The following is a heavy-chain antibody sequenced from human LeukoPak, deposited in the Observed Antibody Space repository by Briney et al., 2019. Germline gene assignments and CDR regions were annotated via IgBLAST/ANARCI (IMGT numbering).Heavy chain of an antibody. J-gene: IGHJ3*02. CDR1: QFTLSDYY. CDR3: ATEVEYSTNGFDT. CDR2: ISSRGRTI. V-gene: IGHV3-11*04. Sequence: GGSQRLSCAASQFTLSDYYVSWIRQAPGRGLEWVSYISSRGRTIYYAASVKGRFTISRDDAKNEVYLQMTGLRAEDTALYYCATEVEYSTNGFDTWGQGTMVTVSS. D-gene: IGHD6-13*01.